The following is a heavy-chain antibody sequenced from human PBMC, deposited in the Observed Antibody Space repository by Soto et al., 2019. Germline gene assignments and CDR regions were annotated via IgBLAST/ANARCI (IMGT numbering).Heavy chain of an antibody. Sequence: GGSLRLSCAASGFTFSSYGMHWVRQAPGKGLEWVAVISYDGSNKYYADSVKGRFTISRDNSKNTLYLQMNSLRAEDTAVYYCAKDLALRYFGWFHMGSLYDWGQGTLVTVSS. D-gene: IGHD3-9*01. CDR1: GFTFSSYG. CDR2: ISYDGSNK. J-gene: IGHJ4*02. V-gene: IGHV3-30*18. CDR3: AKDLALRYFGWFHMGSLYD.